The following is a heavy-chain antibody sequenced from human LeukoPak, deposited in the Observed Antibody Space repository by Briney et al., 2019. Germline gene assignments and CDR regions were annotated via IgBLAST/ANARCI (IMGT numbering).Heavy chain of an antibody. CDR2: ISISGTKI. D-gene: IGHD3-22*01. J-gene: IGHJ4*02. V-gene: IGHV3-48*01. CDR1: GFTFSSYS. CDR3: AREEAADSSDY. Sequence: GGSLRLSCAASGFTFSSYSMNWVRQAPGKGLEWVAYISISGTKIYYADSVKGRFTIARDNAKKSVYLQMNSLRVEDTGIYYCAREEAADSSDYWGQGTLVTVAS.